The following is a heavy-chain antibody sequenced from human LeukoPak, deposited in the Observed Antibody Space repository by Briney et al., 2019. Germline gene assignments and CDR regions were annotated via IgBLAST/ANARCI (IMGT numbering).Heavy chain of an antibody. V-gene: IGHV4-59*01. CDR3: ARDSPPQYASSSAGFDY. Sequence: SETLSLTCTVSGDSIRNYYWSWIRQPPGKGLEWIGYIHYRGNTNYNPSLKSRVIISIDTSRNQFSLKMSSVTAADTAVYFCARDSPPQYASSSAGFDYWGQGALVTVSS. CDR2: IHYRGNT. D-gene: IGHD6-6*01. J-gene: IGHJ4*02. CDR1: GDSIRNYY.